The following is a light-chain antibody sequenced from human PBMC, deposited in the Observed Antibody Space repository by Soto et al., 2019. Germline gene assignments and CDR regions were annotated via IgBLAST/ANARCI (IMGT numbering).Light chain of an antibody. CDR1: QSVLYISNNKNY. Sequence: DLVMTQSPDSLAVSLGERATINCKSSQSVLYISNNKNYLAWYQQKPGQPPKLLIYWASTRESGVPDRFSGSGSGTDFTLTISSLQAEDVAVYYCQQYYTTPWTFGQGTKVDIK. CDR3: QQYYTTPWT. J-gene: IGKJ1*01. CDR2: WAS. V-gene: IGKV4-1*01.